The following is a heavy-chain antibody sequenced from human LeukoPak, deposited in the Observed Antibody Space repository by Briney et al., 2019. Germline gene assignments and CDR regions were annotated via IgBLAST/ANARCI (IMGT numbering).Heavy chain of an antibody. Sequence: PGGSLRLSCAASGFSFSSYWMSWVRQAPGKGLEWVANIKRDGSESNYVGSVKGRFTISRDNAKNSLYLQMNSLRAEDTAVYYCAKDSYSKGDYWGQGALVTVSS. CDR2: IKRDGSES. D-gene: IGHD1-26*01. V-gene: IGHV3-7*05. CDR1: GFSFSSYW. CDR3: AKDSYSKGDY. J-gene: IGHJ4*02.